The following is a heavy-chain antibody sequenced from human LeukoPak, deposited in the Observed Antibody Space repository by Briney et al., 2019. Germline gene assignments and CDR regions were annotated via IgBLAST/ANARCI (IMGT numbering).Heavy chain of an antibody. CDR2: TNPNSGGT. CDR3: ARTFEGFLEWLLGDYFDY. J-gene: IGHJ4*02. Sequence: GASVKVSCKASGYTFTGYYMHWVRQAPGQGLEWMGWTNPNSGGTNYAQKFQGRVTMTRDTSISTAYMELSRLRSDDTAVYYCARTFEGFLEWLLGDYFDYWGQGTLVTVSS. D-gene: IGHD3-3*01. V-gene: IGHV1-2*02. CDR1: GYTFTGYY.